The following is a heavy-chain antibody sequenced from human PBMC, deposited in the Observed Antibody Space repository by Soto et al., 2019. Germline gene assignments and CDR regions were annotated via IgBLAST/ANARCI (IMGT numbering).Heavy chain of an antibody. Sequence: PSETLSLTSTVSGGNIRSYYWSWIRQPPGKGLEWIGYIYYSGSTNYNPSLKSRVTISVDTSKNQFSLKLSSVTAADTAVYYCARPHGGSSGWDNWFDPWGQGTLVTVSS. CDR2: IYYSGST. CDR3: ARPHGGSSGWDNWFDP. D-gene: IGHD6-25*01. V-gene: IGHV4-59*01. J-gene: IGHJ5*02. CDR1: GGNIRSYY.